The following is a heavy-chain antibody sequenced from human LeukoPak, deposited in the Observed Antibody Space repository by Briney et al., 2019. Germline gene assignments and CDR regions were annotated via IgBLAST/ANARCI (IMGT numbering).Heavy chain of an antibody. D-gene: IGHD2-8*01. CDR1: GFTVSSNY. V-gene: IGHV3-53*01. Sequence: GGSLRLSCAASGFTVSSNYMSWVRQAPGKGLEWVSVIYSGGSTYYSDSVKGRFTISRDNSKNTLYLQMNSLRAEDTAVYYCARDPGLMDVRGAFDIWGQGTMVTVSS. J-gene: IGHJ3*02. CDR3: ARDPGLMDVRGAFDI. CDR2: IYSGGST.